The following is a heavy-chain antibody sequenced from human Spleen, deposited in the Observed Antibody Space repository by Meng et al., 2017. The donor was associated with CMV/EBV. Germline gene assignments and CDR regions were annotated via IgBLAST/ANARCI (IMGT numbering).Heavy chain of an antibody. Sequence: VSDGSIRVYGDYWGWVRQPPGKGLEWIGDIHDSGDTYYKPSLKSRVSISIDTSENQFSLKLRSVTAADTAIYYCARDASNRAGWFDHWGQGALVTVSS. V-gene: IGHV4-31*02. CDR1: DGSIRVYGDY. CDR2: IHDSGDT. CDR3: ARDASNRAGWFDH. J-gene: IGHJ5*02. D-gene: IGHD1-14*01.